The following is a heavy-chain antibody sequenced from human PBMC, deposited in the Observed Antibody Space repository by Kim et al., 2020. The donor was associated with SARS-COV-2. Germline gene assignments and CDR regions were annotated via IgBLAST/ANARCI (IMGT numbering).Heavy chain of an antibody. CDR2: K. CDR3: AKDYDSSGPDY. V-gene: IGHV3-33*06. D-gene: IGHD3-22*01. J-gene: IGHJ4*02. Sequence: KYYADSGKGRFTISRDNSKNTLYLQMNSLRAEDTAVYYCAKDYDSSGPDYWGQGTLVTVSS.